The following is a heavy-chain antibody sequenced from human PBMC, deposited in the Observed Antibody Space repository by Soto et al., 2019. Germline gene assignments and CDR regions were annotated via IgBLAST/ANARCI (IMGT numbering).Heavy chain of an antibody. V-gene: IGHV4-61*01. D-gene: IGHD1-26*01. CDR2: IYYSGST. CDR3: ARDMTSGSYPNWFDP. CDR1: GGSVSSGSYY. Sequence: SDTLSLTCTVSGGSVSSGSYYWSWIRQPPGKGLEWIGYIYYSGSTNYNPSLKSRVTISVDTSKNQFSLKLSSVTAADTAVYYCARDMTSGSYPNWFDPWGQGTLVTVSS. J-gene: IGHJ5*02.